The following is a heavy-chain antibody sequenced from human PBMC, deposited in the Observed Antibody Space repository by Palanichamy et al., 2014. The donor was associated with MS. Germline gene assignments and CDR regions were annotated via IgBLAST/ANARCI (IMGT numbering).Heavy chain of an antibody. CDR1: GFTFNNYG. CDR2: IRYDGSDK. Sequence: QVQMVESGGGVVQPGGSLRLSCAASGFTFNNYGMHWVRQAPGEGLEWVAFIRYDGSDKYYANSVKGRFTISRDTSRNTLYQQMNSLRAEDTAVYYCAKDRWWMGGQGTLVTVSS. CDR3: AKDRWWM. D-gene: IGHD2-8*01. V-gene: IGHV3-30*02. J-gene: IGHJ4*02.